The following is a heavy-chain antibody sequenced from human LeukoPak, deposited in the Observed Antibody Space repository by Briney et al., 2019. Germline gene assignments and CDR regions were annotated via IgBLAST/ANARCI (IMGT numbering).Heavy chain of an antibody. V-gene: IGHV3-23*01. J-gene: IGHJ4*02. D-gene: IGHD3-22*01. Sequence: GGSLRLSCAASGFTFSRYAMHWVRQAPGKGLEWVSAISGSGGSTYYADSVKGRFTISRDNSKNTLYLQMNSLRAEDTAVYYCAKRRAYNSGYYFDYWGQGTLVTVSS. CDR2: ISGSGGST. CDR1: GFTFSRYA. CDR3: AKRRAYNSGYYFDY.